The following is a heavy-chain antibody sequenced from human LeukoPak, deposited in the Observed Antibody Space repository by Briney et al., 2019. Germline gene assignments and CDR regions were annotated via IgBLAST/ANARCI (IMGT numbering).Heavy chain of an antibody. V-gene: IGHV4-59*01. CDR2: IYYSGST. CDR3: ARDRYGSTSSLSSWGVRYFDY. Sequence: SETLSLTCTVSGGSISSYYWSWIRQPPGKGLEWIGYIYYSGSTNYNPSLKSRVTISVDTSKNQFSLKLSSVTAADTAVYYCARDRYGSTSSLSSWGVRYFDYWGQGTLVTVSS. D-gene: IGHD2-2*01. CDR1: GGSISSYY. J-gene: IGHJ4*02.